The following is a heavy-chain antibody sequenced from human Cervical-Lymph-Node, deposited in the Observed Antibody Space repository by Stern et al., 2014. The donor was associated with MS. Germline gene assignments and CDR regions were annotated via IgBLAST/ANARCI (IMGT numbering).Heavy chain of an antibody. V-gene: IGHV1-2*04. J-gene: IGHJ4*02. CDR1: GFSFTGHY. CDR2: INPNSGGT. D-gene: IGHD3-3*01. Sequence: QVQLVQSGAELRKPGSSVKVACKTSGFSFTGHYIHWVRQAPGQGPEWMGWINPNSGGTNYAQKFQGWVTMTRDTSVSTAYLELSRLKADDTAIYYCARGLGSPEFWSGYYFDSWGQGTLVAVSA. CDR3: ARGLGSPEFWSGYYFDS.